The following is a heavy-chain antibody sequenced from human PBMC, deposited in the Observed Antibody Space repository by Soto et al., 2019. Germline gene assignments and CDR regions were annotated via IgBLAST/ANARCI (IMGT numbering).Heavy chain of an antibody. Sequence: QVQLQESGPGLVKPSETLSLSCTVSGGSISSYYWSWFRQSPGKRMEWIGYVHHSWGSSYNPSLQSRVAISLDTSKSQFPLKVTSVTATDTAVYYCARQAFGPLHGLVDVWGQGTTVTVSS. CDR2: VHHSWGS. V-gene: IGHV4-59*08. D-gene: IGHD3-10*01. CDR3: ARQAFGPLHGLVDV. J-gene: IGHJ6*02. CDR1: GGSISSYY.